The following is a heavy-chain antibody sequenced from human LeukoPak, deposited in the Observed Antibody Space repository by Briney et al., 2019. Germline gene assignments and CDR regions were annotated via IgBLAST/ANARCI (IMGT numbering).Heavy chain of an antibody. Sequence: GGSLRLSCAASGFIFSNYGMSWVRQAPGKGLEWVSFISGSSTTKYYVDSVKGRFTISRDNAKNSLYLQMNSLRAEDTAVYYCARVRVGYYFDYWGQGTLVAVSS. V-gene: IGHV3-48*01. D-gene: IGHD1-14*01. CDR1: GFIFSNYG. CDR2: ISGSSTTK. CDR3: ARVRVGYYFDY. J-gene: IGHJ4*02.